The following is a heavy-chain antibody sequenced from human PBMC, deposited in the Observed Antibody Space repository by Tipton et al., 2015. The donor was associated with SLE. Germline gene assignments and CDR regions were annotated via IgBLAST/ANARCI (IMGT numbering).Heavy chain of an antibody. D-gene: IGHD4-17*01. CDR3: AKDSRPDGLAPFDY. Sequence: SLRLSCAASGFTFSSYGMHWVRQAPGKGLEWVAVIWYDGSNKYYADSVKGRFTISRDNSKNTLYPQMNSLRAEDTAVYYCAKDSRPDGLAPFDYWGQGTLVTVSS. V-gene: IGHV3-33*06. J-gene: IGHJ4*02. CDR2: IWYDGSNK. CDR1: GFTFSSYG.